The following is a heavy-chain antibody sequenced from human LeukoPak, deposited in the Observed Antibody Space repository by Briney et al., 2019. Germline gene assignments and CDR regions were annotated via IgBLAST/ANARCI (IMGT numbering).Heavy chain of an antibody. CDR2: FDPEDGET. CDR1: GYTLTELS. Sequence: ASVKVSCKVSGYTLTELSMHWVRQAPGKGLEWMEGFDPEDGETIYAQKFQGRVTMTEDTSTDTAYMELSSLRSEDTAVYYCELQSNRAYCSSTSCQNFDYWGQGTLVTVSS. D-gene: IGHD2-2*01. V-gene: IGHV1-24*01. CDR3: ELQSNRAYCSSTSCQNFDY. J-gene: IGHJ4*02.